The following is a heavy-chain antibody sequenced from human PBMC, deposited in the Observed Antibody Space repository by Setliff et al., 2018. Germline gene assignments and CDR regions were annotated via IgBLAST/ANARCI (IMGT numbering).Heavy chain of an antibody. J-gene: IGHJ5*02. CDR1: GGSISSSSYY. V-gene: IGHV4-39*07. CDR2: INHSGST. CDR3: ARVAGSGYLDRCFDP. Sequence: SETLSLTCTVSGGSISSSSYYWGWIRQPPGKGLEWIGSINHSGSTNYNPSLNSRVTISLDTSKNQFSLKLISVTAADTSVYYCARVAGSGYLDRCFDPWGQGTLVTVSS. D-gene: IGHD3-22*01.